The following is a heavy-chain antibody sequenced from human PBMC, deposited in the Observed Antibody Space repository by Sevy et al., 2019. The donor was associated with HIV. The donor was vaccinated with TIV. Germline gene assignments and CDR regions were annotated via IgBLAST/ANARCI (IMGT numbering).Heavy chain of an antibody. J-gene: IGHJ5*02. Sequence: ASVKVSCKASGYTFTSYGISWVRQAPGQGLEWMGWISAYNGNTNYAQKLQGRVTMTTDTSTSTAYMELRSLRSDDTAGYYCARDLVGYCSSTSCYAGRWFDPWGQGTLVTVSS. CDR2: ISAYNGNT. V-gene: IGHV1-18*01. D-gene: IGHD2-2*01. CDR3: ARDLVGYCSSTSCYAGRWFDP. CDR1: GYTFTSYG.